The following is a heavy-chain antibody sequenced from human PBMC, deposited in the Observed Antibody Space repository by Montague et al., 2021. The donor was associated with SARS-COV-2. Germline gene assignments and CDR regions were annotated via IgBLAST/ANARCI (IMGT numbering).Heavy chain of an antibody. D-gene: IGHD4-11*01. V-gene: IGHV4-34*01. CDR3: ACGEITTRGLIYYYGMDV. CDR1: GGSFSGYY. J-gene: IGHJ6*02. Sequence: SETLSLTCAVYGGSFSGYYWTWIRQSPRKGLEWIGEINHSGSTNYNPSLKSRVTISVDTSENQFSLKLSSVTAADTAVYYCACGEITTRGLIYYYGMDVWGQGTTFTVSS. CDR2: INHSGST.